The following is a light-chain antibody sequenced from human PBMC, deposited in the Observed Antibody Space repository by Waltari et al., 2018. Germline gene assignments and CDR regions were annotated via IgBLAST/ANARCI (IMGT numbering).Light chain of an antibody. CDR1: QSISGD. V-gene: IGKV1-39*01. CDR3: QQSFNRPPT. CDR2: DAS. Sequence: DIDMTQSPSSLSASVGDRVTITCRASQSISGDLHCTQQKPGRAPRPLIFDASNLQSGVPSRFSGSGSGTDFTLTISSLQPEDFATYYCQQSFNRPPTFGGGTKVEVK. J-gene: IGKJ4*01.